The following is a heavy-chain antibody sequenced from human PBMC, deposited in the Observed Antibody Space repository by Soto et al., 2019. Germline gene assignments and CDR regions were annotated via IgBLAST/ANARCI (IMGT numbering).Heavy chain of an antibody. CDR1: GGSINSNDDY. Sequence: SETLSLTCTVSGGSINSNDDYWGWIRQPPGGGLEWIGRIFYTGITYYNPSLESRTTISVDTSKNQFSLNLNSVTAADTAVYYCVKDLWSGYDILTGPFDYWGQGTLVTVSS. J-gene: IGHJ4*02. CDR2: IFYTGIT. V-gene: IGHV4-39*02. D-gene: IGHD3-9*01. CDR3: VKDLWSGYDILTGPFDY.